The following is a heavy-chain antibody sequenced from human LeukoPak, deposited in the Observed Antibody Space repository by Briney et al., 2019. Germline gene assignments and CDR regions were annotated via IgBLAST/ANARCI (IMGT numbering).Heavy chain of an antibody. CDR1: GYSFTSYW. Sequence: GESLKISYKGSGYSFTSYWIGWVRQMPGKGLERMGIIYPGDSDTRYSPSFQGQVTISADKSISTAYLQWSSLKASDTAMYYCARPVVPAANAFDIWGQGTMVTVSP. D-gene: IGHD2-2*01. J-gene: IGHJ3*02. V-gene: IGHV5-51*01. CDR2: IYPGDSDT. CDR3: ARPVVPAANAFDI.